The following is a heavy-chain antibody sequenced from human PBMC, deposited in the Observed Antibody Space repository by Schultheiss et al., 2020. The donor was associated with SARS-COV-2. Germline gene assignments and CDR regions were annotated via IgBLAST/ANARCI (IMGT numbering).Heavy chain of an antibody. Sequence: SETLSLTCTVSGYSISSGYYWGWIRQPPGKGLEWIGSIYHSGSTYYNPSLKSRVTISVDTSKNQISLKLSSVTAADTAVYYCTTSNEYSSSSYYFDYWGQGTLVTVSS. CDR2: IYHSGST. CDR3: TTSNEYSSSSYYFDY. D-gene: IGHD6-6*01. CDR1: GYSISSGYY. V-gene: IGHV4-38-2*02. J-gene: IGHJ4*02.